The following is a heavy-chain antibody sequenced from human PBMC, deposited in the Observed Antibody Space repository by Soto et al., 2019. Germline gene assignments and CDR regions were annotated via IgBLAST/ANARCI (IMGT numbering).Heavy chain of an antibody. CDR1: GRSVTSVGNC. D-gene: IGHD5-12*01. Sequence: SLSLTGSVPGRSVTSVGNCWRWILEPPWKGLEWIGSILYTGSTYYSPSLKNRASMSMDTSKNMFSLRLRSLTAEDTAVYFCARVKATLYRHYYFDYWGQGTPVTVSS. CDR3: ARVKATLYRHYYFDY. CDR2: ILYTGST. J-gene: IGHJ4*02. V-gene: IGHV4-30-4*01.